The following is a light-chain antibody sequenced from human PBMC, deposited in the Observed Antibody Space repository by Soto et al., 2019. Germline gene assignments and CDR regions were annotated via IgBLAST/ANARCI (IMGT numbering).Light chain of an antibody. CDR3: SSYTTVSTYV. Sequence: QSALTQPASVSGSPGQSITISCTGTSSDVGGYNYVSWYQQHPGKAPKLMIYGVRNRPSGASNRFSGSKSVNTASLTISGLQAEDEADYYCSSYTTVSTYVFGTGTKVTVL. CDR2: GVR. J-gene: IGLJ1*01. CDR1: SSDVGGYNY. V-gene: IGLV2-14*01.